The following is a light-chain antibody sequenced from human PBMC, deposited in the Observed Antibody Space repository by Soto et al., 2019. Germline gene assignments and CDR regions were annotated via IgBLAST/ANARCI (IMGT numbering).Light chain of an antibody. J-gene: IGLJ1*01. CDR3: SSYTSSSTYV. CDR1: SSDIGDYNY. CDR2: EVS. Sequence: QSVLTQPASVSGSPGQSITISCTGTSSDIGDYNYVSWYQQHPGKAPKLMIYEVSNRPSGVSNRFSGSKSGNTASLTISGLQAEDEADYYCSSYTSSSTYVVGTGTKLTVL. V-gene: IGLV2-14*01.